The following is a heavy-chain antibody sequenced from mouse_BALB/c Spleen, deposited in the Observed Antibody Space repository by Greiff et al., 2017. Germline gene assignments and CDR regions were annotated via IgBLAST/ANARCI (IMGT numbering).Heavy chain of an antibody. CDR1: GFTFSSYT. CDR2: ISSGGSYT. Sequence: EVMLVESGGGLVKPGGSLKLSCAASGFTFSSYTMSWVRQTPEKRLEWVATISSGGSYTYYPDSVKGRFTISRDNAKNTLYLQMSSLKSEDIAMYYCTRDGYDGSQFAYWGQGTLVTVSA. CDR3: TRDGYDGSQFAY. D-gene: IGHD2-2*01. V-gene: IGHV5-6-4*01. J-gene: IGHJ3*01.